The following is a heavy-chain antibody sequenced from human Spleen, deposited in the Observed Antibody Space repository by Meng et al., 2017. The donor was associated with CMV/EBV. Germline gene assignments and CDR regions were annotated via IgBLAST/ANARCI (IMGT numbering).Heavy chain of an antibody. CDR1: GFSFSDYG. CDR3: ASGTSGTYIY. CDR2: IQYDGSNK. J-gene: IGHJ4*02. D-gene: IGHD1-26*01. Sequence: GESLKISCATSGFSFSDYGMHWVRQAPGKGLEWVAFIQYDGSNKDYADSVKGRFTISRDNSKNTLSLQMNSLRYEDTAVYYCASGTSGTYIYWGQGTLVTVSS. V-gene: IGHV3-30*02.